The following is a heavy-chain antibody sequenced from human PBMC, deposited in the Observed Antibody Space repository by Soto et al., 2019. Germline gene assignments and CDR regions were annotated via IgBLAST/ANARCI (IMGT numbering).Heavy chain of an antibody. J-gene: IGHJ4*02. CDR3: ARAEVEMPTP. CDR1: GGSISSYY. D-gene: IGHD2-15*01. CDR2: IYCSGST. V-gene: IGHV4-59*01. Sequence: PSETLPLTCTVSGGSISSYYWSWIRQPPGKGLEWIGYIYCSGSTNYNPSHKSRVTISVDTSKNQFSLKLSSVTAADTAVYYCARAEVEMPTPWGQGTLVTVSS.